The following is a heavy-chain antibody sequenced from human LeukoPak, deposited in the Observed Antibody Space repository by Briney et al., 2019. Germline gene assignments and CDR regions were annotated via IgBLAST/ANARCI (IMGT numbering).Heavy chain of an antibody. V-gene: IGHV3-23*01. CDR1: TFTFSSYA. D-gene: IGHD1-26*01. CDR2: IRGSGGNT. CDR3: AEDPRGSASGSYSLSHPANDC. J-gene: IGHJ4*02. Sequence: GGSLRLSCAASTFTFSSYAMSWVRQTPEEGLEWVSSIRGSGGNTYYADSVKGRFTLSRENSKNTLYLQMNSLRAEDTAVYYCAEDPRGSASGSYSLSHPANDCWGQGTLVTVSS.